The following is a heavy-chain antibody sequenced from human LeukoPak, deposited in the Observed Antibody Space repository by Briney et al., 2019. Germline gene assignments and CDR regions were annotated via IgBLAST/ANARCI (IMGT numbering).Heavy chain of an antibody. CDR2: IYYRGNT. J-gene: IGHJ4*02. D-gene: IGHD2-8*01. CDR1: GGSISTYY. CDR3: ARLLYAYYFDY. Sequence: SETLSLTCTVSGGSISTYYWSWIRQPPGKGLEWIGYIYYRGNTNYNPSLESRVTISVDTSKNQFSLKLSSVTAADTAVYYCARLLYAYYFDYWGQGTLVTVSS. V-gene: IGHV4-59*08.